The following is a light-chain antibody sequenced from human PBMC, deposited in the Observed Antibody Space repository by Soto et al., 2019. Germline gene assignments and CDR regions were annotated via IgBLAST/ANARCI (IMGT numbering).Light chain of an antibody. CDR3: QQSFTTPRT. CDR1: QSIFTY. V-gene: IGKV1-39*01. Sequence: IQLTQSPSSLSASVGERVTITCRASQSIFTYLSWLQQKPGKAPKLLIYAASTLQSGVPSRFTGSGSGTDFTLTISSLQPEDFATYYCQQSFTTPRTFGQGTKVDIK. J-gene: IGKJ1*01. CDR2: AAS.